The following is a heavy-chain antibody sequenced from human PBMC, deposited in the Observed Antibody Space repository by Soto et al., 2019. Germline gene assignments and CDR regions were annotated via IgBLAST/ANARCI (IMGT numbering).Heavy chain of an antibody. J-gene: IGHJ5*02. Sequence: ETLSLTCTVSGGSISSSSYYWGWIRQPPGKGLEWIGCIYYSGSTYYNPSLKSRVTISVDTSKNQFSLKLSSVTAADTAVYYCARDGQLEDWFDPWGQGTLVTVSS. D-gene: IGHD6-6*01. CDR3: ARDGQLEDWFDP. CDR2: IYYSGST. CDR1: GGSISSSSYY. V-gene: IGHV4-39*07.